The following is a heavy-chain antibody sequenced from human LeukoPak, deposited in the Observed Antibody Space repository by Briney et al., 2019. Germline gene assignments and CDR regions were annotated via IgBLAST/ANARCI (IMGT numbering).Heavy chain of an antibody. Sequence: GGSLTLSCAASGFSFVTYSMGWVRQVPGKGLEWVAGISSTGTTTYYAYSVKGRFTTYSDTSKNTLFLQLNSLRAEDTAGYYCAKDHRPFSSAVAGILGYWGQGTVVRVPS. J-gene: IGHJ4*02. CDR3: AKDHRPFSSAVAGILGY. CDR1: GFSFVTYS. D-gene: IGHD6-19*01. CDR2: ISSTGTTT. V-gene: IGHV3-23*01.